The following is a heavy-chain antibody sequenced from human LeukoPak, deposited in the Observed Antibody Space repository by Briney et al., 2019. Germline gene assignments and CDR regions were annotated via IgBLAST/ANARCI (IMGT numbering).Heavy chain of an antibody. D-gene: IGHD5/OR15-5a*01. V-gene: IGHV1-18*01. Sequence: GASVKVSCKASGYTFTSYGISWVRQAPGQGLEWMGWISAYNGNTNYAQKFQGRVTMTRDTSISTAYKELSRLRSDDTAVYYCARDSSTDYYYYYYMDVWGKGTTVTVSS. CDR1: GYTFTSYG. CDR3: ARDSSTDYYYYYYMDV. J-gene: IGHJ6*03. CDR2: ISAYNGNT.